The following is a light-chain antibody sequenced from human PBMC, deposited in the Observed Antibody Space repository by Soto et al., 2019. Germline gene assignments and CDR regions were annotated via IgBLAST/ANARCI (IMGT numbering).Light chain of an antibody. Sequence: DIQMTQSPSSLSASVGDRVTISCRASQTITTYLNWYQQKPGKAPKLLIYAASSLHSGVPSRFSGSGSRTDFTLTISSLQPEDFAAYYCQQTCSALWTFGQVTKLEIK. CDR2: AAS. V-gene: IGKV1-39*01. J-gene: IGKJ1*01. CDR1: QTITTY. CDR3: QQTCSALWT.